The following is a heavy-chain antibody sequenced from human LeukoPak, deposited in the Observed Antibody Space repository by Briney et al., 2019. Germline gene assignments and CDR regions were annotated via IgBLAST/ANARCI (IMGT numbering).Heavy chain of an antibody. Sequence: ASVKVSCKASGYTFTSYDINWVRQATGQGLEWMGWMNPNSGNTGYAQKFQGRVTMTRNTSISTAYMELSSLRSEDTAVYYCARDLSDSSGPKRGGYYYYYMDVWGKGTTVTVSS. CDR3: ARDLSDSSGPKRGGYYYYYMDV. J-gene: IGHJ6*03. V-gene: IGHV1-8*01. CDR2: MNPNSGNT. D-gene: IGHD3-22*01. CDR1: GYTFTSYD.